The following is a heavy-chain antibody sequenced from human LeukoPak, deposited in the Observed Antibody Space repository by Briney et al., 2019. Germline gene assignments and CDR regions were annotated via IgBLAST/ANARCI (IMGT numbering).Heavy chain of an antibody. D-gene: IGHD3-10*01. CDR3: AREEWFGGNNWFDP. J-gene: IGHJ5*02. CDR2: INSDGSST. V-gene: IGHV3-74*01. Sequence: GGSLRLSCAASGFTFSSYWMHWVRRAPGKGLVWVSRINSDGSSTSYADSVKGRFTISRDNAKNTLYLQMNSLRAEDTAVYYCAREEWFGGNNWFDPWGQGTLVTVSS. CDR1: GFTFSSYW.